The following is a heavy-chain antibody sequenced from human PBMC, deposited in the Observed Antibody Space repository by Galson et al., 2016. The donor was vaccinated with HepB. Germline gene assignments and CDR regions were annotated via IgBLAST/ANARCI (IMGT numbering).Heavy chain of an antibody. CDR1: GGSISSYY. J-gene: IGHJ4*02. Sequence: ETLSLTCTVSGGSISSYYWSWIRQPPGRGLEWIGYIYYSGSTNYNPSLKSRVTISVDTSKNQFSLKLSSVTAADTAVYYCARDGYSYGGFDYWGQGTLVTVSS. CDR3: ARDGYSYGGFDY. V-gene: IGHV4-59*01. CDR2: IYYSGST. D-gene: IGHD5-18*01.